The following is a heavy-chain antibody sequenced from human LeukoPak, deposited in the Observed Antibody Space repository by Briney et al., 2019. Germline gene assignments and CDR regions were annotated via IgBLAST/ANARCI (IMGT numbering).Heavy chain of an antibody. CDR2: ICSSSTYI. CDR1: GFTFSSYW. V-gene: IGHV3-21*01. CDR3: ARSYYYGSGSYYIRSYYFDY. J-gene: IGHJ4*02. D-gene: IGHD3-10*01. Sequence: PGGSLRLSCAASGFTFSSYWMHWVRQAPGKGLEWVSFICSSSTYIYYADSVRGRFTISRDNAKNTLYLQMNSLRAEDTAVYYCARSYYYGSGSYYIRSYYFDYWGQGTLVTVSS.